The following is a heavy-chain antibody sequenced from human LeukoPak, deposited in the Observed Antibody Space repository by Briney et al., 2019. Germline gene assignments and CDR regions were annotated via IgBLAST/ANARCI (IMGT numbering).Heavy chain of an antibody. CDR1: GGSISSSSYY. D-gene: IGHD3-22*01. V-gene: IGHV4-39*07. CDR2: IYYSGST. J-gene: IGHJ3*02. CDR3: AREPYDSSGDASDI. Sequence: SETLSLTCTVSGGSISSSSYYWGWIRQPPGKGLEWIGSIYYSGSTYYNPSLKSRVTISVDTSKNQFSLKLSSVTAADTAVYYCAREPYDSSGDASDIWGQGTMVTVSS.